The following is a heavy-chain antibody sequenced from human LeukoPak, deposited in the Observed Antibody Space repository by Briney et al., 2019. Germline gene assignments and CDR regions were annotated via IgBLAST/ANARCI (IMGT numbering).Heavy chain of an antibody. V-gene: IGHV7-4-1*02. J-gene: IGHJ5*02. Sequence: ASVKVSCKTSGYSENFYGITWVRQVAGQGLEWMGWINPNTGNPTYAQGFTGRFVFSSDTSVSTAYLQISGLKAEDTAVYYCGRAYQPLGGLSFPDQWGQGTLVTVS. CDR2: INPNTGNP. D-gene: IGHD3-16*02. CDR3: GRAYQPLGGLSFPDQ. CDR1: GYSENFYG.